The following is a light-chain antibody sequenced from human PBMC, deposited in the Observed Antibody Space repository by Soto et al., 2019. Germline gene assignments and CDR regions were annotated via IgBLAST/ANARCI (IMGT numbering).Light chain of an antibody. CDR2: GAS. Sequence: EIVMTQSQGTLSVSPGEGATLSCGASQSISTNLAWYQQKPGQAPRLLIYGASTRATGIPARFSGSGSGTEFPLSISGLQSEDFAVYYCQQYHSWVTFGGGTKVEMK. V-gene: IGKV3D-15*01. CDR3: QQYHSWVT. CDR1: QSISTN. J-gene: IGKJ4*01.